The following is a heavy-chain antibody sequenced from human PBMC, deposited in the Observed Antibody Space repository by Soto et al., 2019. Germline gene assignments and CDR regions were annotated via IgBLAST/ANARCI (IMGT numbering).Heavy chain of an antibody. V-gene: IGHV1-18*04. D-gene: IGHD3-22*01. J-gene: IGHJ4*02. CDR2: ISASNGNT. Sequence: ASVKVSCNASGYTFTTYGFSWVRQAPGQGLECVGWISASNGNTHYSQKFQGRVTMTTDTYTSTAYMELRSLTSCDTAVYYCASEPIYYNDGRVYYPLRXWGQGTLVTVSX. CDR3: ASEPIYYNDGRVYYPLRX. CDR1: GYTFTTYG.